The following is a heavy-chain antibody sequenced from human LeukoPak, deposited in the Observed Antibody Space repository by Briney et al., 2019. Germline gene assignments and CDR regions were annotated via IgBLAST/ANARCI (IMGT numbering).Heavy chain of an antibody. CDR1: GFTFSSYW. CDR2: INSDGSST. D-gene: IGHD1-26*01. J-gene: IGHJ4*02. CDR3: AREADSGSYYVTYYFDY. Sequence: GGSLRLSCAASGFTFSSYWMHWVRQAPGKGLVWVSRINSDGSSTSYADSVKARFTISRDNAKNTLYLQMNSLRAEDTAVYYCAREADSGSYYVTYYFDYWGQGTLVTVSS. V-gene: IGHV3-74*01.